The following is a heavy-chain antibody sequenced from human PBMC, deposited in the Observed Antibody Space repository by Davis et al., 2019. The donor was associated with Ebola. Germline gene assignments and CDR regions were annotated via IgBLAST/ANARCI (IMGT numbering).Heavy chain of an antibody. CDR3: AKGSSYSSSYDY. V-gene: IGHV3-23*01. CDR2: ISGSGGST. J-gene: IGHJ4*02. Sequence: SLQISCAASVFPFSSYAMRWVRQAPGKGLEWVSAISGSGGSTYYADSVKGRFTISRDNSKNTLYLQMNSLRAEDTAVYYCAKGSSYSSSYDYWGQGTLVTVSS. CDR1: VFPFSSYA. D-gene: IGHD6-6*01.